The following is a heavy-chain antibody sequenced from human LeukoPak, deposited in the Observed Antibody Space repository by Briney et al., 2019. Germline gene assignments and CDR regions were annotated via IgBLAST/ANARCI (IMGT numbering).Heavy chain of an antibody. CDR3: ARGDPHADL. V-gene: IGHV3-48*03. Sequence: GGSLRLSCAASGFALSTYEMNWVRQAPGKGLEWIAYITISGHTKNYADSVKGRFTISRDNARTSLYLQMNSLRVEDTGVYYCARGDPHADLWGQGTLVTVSS. CDR1: GFALSTYE. CDR2: ITISGHTK. J-gene: IGHJ5*02.